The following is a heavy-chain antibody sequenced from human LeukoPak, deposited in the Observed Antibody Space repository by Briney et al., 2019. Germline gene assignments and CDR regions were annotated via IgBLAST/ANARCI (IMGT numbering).Heavy chain of an antibody. CDR1: GGSISSSSYY. J-gene: IGHJ3*02. V-gene: IGHV4-39*07. Sequence: KPSETLSLTCTVSGGSISSSSYYWGWIRQPPGKGLEWIGRIYTSGSTNYNPSLKSRVTISVDTSKNQFSLKLSSVTAADTAVYYCATMYYDSSGYAFDIWGQGTMVTVSS. CDR3: ATMYYDSSGYAFDI. CDR2: IYTSGST. D-gene: IGHD3-22*01.